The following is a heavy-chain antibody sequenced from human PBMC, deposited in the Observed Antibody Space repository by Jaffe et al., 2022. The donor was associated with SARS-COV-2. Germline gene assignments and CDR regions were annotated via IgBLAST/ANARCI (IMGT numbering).Heavy chain of an antibody. CDR2: INTDTGNT. V-gene: IGHV1-18*01. Sequence: QLLQSGSEVEKPGASVKVSCKTSGYPFINYGIKWVRQAPGQGLEWMGWINTDTGNTNYAQKLQGRVTMTADTSTSTAYMELRSLRSDDTAVYYCARGPLGISREGDYWGQGTLVTVSS. D-gene: IGHD2-2*01. J-gene: IGHJ4*02. CDR1: GYPFINYG. CDR3: ARGPLGISREGDY.